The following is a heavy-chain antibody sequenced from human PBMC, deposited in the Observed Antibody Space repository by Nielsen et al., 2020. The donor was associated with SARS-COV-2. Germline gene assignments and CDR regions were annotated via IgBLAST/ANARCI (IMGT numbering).Heavy chain of an antibody. V-gene: IGHV3-66*01. Sequence: GESLKISCAVSGFTVSSNYMNWVRQAPGRGLEWVSLIYSGGDTHYADSVKGRFTISRDNSKNTLYLQVNSLRAEDTAVYYCARGPGYLYFDLWGRGVLVTVSS. CDR3: ARGPGYLYFDL. J-gene: IGHJ2*01. D-gene: IGHD1-14*01. CDR2: IYSGGDT. CDR1: GFTVSSNY.